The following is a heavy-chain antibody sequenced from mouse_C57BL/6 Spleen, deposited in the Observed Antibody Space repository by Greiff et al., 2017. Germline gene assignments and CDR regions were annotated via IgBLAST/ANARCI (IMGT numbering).Heavy chain of an antibody. V-gene: IGHV5-6*01. CDR3: ARRTLPGNFDY. J-gene: IGHJ2*01. Sequence: DVQLVESGGDLVKPGGSLKLSCAASGFTFSSYGMSWVRQTPDKRLEWVATISSGGSYTYYPDSVKGRFTISRDNAKNTLYLQMSSLKSEDTAMYYCARRTLPGNFDYWGQGTTLTVSS. CDR1: GFTFSSYG. D-gene: IGHD4-1*01. CDR2: ISSGGSYT.